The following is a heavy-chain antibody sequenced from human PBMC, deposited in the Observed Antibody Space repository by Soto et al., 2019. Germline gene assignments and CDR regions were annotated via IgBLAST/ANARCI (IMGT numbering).Heavy chain of an antibody. D-gene: IGHD1-26*01. V-gene: IGHV3-30-3*01. CDR1: GFTFSYYS. CDR2: VSSDGSPK. J-gene: IGHJ4*02. Sequence: PGGSLRLSCAASGFTFSYYSMHWVRQAPGKGLEWVAVVSSDGSPKYYADSVKGRFTISRDNSKNTLYVQMNSLRGDDTAVYYCAREISTKYSVDYWGQGTLVTVSS. CDR3: AREISTKYSVDY.